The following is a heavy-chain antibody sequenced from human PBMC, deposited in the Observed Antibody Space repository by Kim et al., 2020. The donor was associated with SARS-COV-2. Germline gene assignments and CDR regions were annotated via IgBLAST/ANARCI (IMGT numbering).Heavy chain of an antibody. CDR2: INHSGST. CDR3: ARGEYSSRGGAFDY. D-gene: IGHD5-18*01. V-gene: IGHV4-34*01. J-gene: IGHJ4*02. Sequence: SETLSLTCAVYGGSFSGYYWSWIRQPPGKGLEWIGEINHSGSTNYNPSLKSRVTISVDTSKNQFSLKLSSVTAADTAVYYCARGEYSSRGGAFDYWGQGTLVTVSS. CDR1: GGSFSGYY.